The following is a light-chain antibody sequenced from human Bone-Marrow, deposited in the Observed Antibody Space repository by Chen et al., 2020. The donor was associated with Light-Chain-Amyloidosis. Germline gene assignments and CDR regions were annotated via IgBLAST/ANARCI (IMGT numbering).Light chain of an antibody. CDR1: NLGYTI. CDR2: DDS. V-gene: IGLV3-21*02. CDR3: QVWDRSSDRPV. Sequence: SYVLTQPPSVSEAPGQPATTDCGGNNLGYTIVHWYQPTTGQASLLVVYDDSDRPSGIPERLSASNSGNTATLTICSVEAGDEAADSYQVWDRSSDRPVFGEGTKLTVL. J-gene: IGLJ3*02.